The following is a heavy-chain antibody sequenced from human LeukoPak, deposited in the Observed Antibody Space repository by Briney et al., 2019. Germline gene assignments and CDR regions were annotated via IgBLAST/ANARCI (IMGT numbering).Heavy chain of an antibody. D-gene: IGHD6-19*01. V-gene: IGHV4-30-2*01. CDR3: ATSPLSIAVALDAFDI. J-gene: IGHJ3*02. Sequence: SETLSLTCTVSGGSISSGGYYWSWIRQPPGKGLEWVGYIYHSGSTYYNPSLKSRVTISVDTSKNQFSLKLSSVTAADTAVYYCATSPLSIAVALDAFDIWGQGTMVTVSS. CDR2: IYHSGST. CDR1: GGSISSGGYY.